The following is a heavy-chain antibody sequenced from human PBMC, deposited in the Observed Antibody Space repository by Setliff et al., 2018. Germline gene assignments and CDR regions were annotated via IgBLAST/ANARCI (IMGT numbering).Heavy chain of an antibody. CDR1: GFPFSISS. J-gene: IGHJ3*02. Sequence: GESLKISCAAPGFPFSISSMHWVRQAPGKGLEWVSSISDSSFHIYYRDSVKGRFTIFRDNAKNSLYLQMNSLRADDTAVYYCARSAANGGHDPFDIWGQGTMVTVSS. V-gene: IGHV3-21*01. CDR3: ARSAANGGHDPFDI. CDR2: ISDSSFHI. D-gene: IGHD6-25*01.